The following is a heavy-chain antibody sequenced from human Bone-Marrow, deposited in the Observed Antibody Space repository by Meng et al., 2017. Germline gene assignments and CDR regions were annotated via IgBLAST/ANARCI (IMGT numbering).Heavy chain of an antibody. Sequence: QVKRVQAGAEVKKPGSSVKVSCKASGGTFSSYAISWVRQAPGQGLEWMGGIIPIFGTANYAQKFQGRVTMTRDTSISTAYMELSRLRSDDTAVYYCARVRWELPDYWGQGTLVTVSS. CDR1: GGTFSSYA. CDR3: ARVRWELPDY. D-gene: IGHD1-26*01. V-gene: IGHV1-69*06. J-gene: IGHJ4*02. CDR2: IIPIFGTA.